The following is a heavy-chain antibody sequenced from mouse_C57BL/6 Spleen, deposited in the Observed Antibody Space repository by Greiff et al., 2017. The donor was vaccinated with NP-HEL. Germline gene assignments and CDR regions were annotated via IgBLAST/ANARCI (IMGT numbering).Heavy chain of an antibody. CDR2: IYPRSGNT. CDR3: APYDYDGRGYFDV. D-gene: IGHD2-4*01. V-gene: IGHV1-81*01. CDR1: GYTFTSYG. J-gene: IGHJ1*03. Sequence: VQLQQSGAELARPGASVKLSCKASGYTFTSYGISWVKQRTGQGLEWIGEIYPRSGNTYYNEKFKGKATLTADKSSSTAYMELRSLTSEDSAVYFCAPYDYDGRGYFDVWGTGTTVTVSS.